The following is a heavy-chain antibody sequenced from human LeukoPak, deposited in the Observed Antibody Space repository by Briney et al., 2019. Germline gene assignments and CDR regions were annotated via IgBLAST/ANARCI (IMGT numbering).Heavy chain of an antibody. V-gene: IGHV3-48*01. CDR3: ARAASGYYFDY. J-gene: IGHJ4*02. CDR2: ISSSSSTI. D-gene: IGHD3-22*01. CDR1: GFTFSNAW. Sequence: GGSLRLSCAASGFTFSNAWMSWVRQAPGKGLEWVSYISSSSSTIYYADSVKGRFTISRDNAKNSLYLQMNSLRAEDTAVYYCARAASGYYFDYWGQGTLVTVSS.